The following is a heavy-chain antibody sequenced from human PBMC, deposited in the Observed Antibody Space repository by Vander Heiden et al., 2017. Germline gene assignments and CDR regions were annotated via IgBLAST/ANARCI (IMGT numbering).Heavy chain of an antibody. CDR3: AKDFWGSYTFYYYNGMDV. V-gene: IGHV3-23*01. Sequence: EVQLLESGGGLVQPGGSLGLSCAASGFTFRGYGMSWVRKAPGKGLEVVSGISGGGGSIYYADSVKGRFIISRDNSKNTLYLQMNSLRADDTAVYSCAKDFWGSYTFYYYNGMDVWGQGTTVTVSS. CDR2: ISGGGGSI. CDR1: GFTFRGYG. D-gene: IGHD3-16*01. J-gene: IGHJ6*02.